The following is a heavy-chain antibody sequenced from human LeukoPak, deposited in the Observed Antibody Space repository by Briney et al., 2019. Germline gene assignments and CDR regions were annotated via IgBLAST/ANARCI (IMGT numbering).Heavy chain of an antibody. CDR3: ARDVYDILTGYYIWFDP. CDR1: GGSISSGSYY. CDR2: IYTSGST. V-gene: IGHV4-61*02. Sequence: SQTLSLTCTVSGGSISSGSYYWSWIRQPAWKGLEWIGRIYTSGSTNYNPSLKSRVTISVDTSKNQFSLKLSSVTAADTAAYYCARDVYDILTGYYIWFDPWGQGTLVTVSS. D-gene: IGHD3-9*01. J-gene: IGHJ5*02.